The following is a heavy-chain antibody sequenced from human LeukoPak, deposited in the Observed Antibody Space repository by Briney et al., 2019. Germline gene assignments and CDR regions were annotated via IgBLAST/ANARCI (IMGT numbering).Heavy chain of an antibody. D-gene: IGHD2-15*01. CDR2: VKQDGDQK. V-gene: IGHV3-7*01. CDR3: ARDLGYCSGSTCYVGYFDY. Sequence: GGSLRLSCAASGFSFSHYCMTWVRQAPGKGLEWVANVKQDGDQKNYVDSVKGRFTISRDNSKNTLYLQMNSLRAEDTAVYYCARDLGYCSGSTCYVGYFDYWGQGTQVTVSS. J-gene: IGHJ4*02. CDR1: GFSFSHYC.